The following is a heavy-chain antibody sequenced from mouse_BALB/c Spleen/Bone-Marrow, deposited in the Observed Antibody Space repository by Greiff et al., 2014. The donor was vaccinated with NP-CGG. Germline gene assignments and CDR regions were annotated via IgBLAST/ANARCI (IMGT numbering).Heavy chain of an antibody. J-gene: IGHJ3*01. CDR1: GYTFTDYI. Sequence: EVQLQQSGPELVKPGASVKITCKASGYTFTDYIMDWVRLSHGKSLKWIGDINVNNGGTIYNQKFKGKATLTVDKSSSTAYMELRSLTSEDTAVYYCVTGTAWFTYWGQGTLVTVST. CDR3: VTGTAWFTY. D-gene: IGHD4-1*01. CDR2: INVNNGGT. V-gene: IGHV1-18*01.